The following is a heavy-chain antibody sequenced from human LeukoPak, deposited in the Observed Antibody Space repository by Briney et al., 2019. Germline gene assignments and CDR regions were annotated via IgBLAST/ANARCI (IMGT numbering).Heavy chain of an antibody. CDR2: IYTSGNT. J-gene: IGHJ5*02. V-gene: IGHV4-61*02. CDR3: AGEVGGSWFDP. Sequence: SETLSLTCTVSGGSIGSGSHYWSWIRQPAGKGLEWIGRIYTSGNTNYNPSLKSRVTISLDTSKNQFSLTLSSVTAADTAVYYCAGEVGGSWFDPWGLGTLVTVSS. D-gene: IGHD1-26*01. CDR1: GGSIGSGSHY.